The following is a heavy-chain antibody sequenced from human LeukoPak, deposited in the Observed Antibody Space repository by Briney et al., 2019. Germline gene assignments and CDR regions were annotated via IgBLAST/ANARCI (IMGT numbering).Heavy chain of an antibody. Sequence: SETLSLTCTVSGGSISSYYWSWLRQPPGQGLEWIGYIYYTGTTNYNPSLKSRVTLSVDTSKNQFSLKLSSVTAADTAVYYCATCTTCYTAAEYFQHWGQGTLVTVSS. CDR2: IYYTGTT. V-gene: IGHV4-59*01. CDR3: ATCTTCYTAAEYFQH. CDR1: GGSISSYY. D-gene: IGHD2-2*02. J-gene: IGHJ1*01.